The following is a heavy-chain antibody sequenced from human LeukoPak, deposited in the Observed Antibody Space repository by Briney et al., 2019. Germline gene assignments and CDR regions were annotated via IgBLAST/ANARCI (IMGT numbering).Heavy chain of an antibody. Sequence: SETLSLTCTVSGGSISSYYWSWIRQPAGKGLEWIGRIYTSGSTNYNPSLKSRVTMSVDTSKNQFSLKLRSVTAADTAVYYCARDPGNDYVWGSYRYTPWYFDLWGRGTLVTVSS. CDR3: ARDPGNDYVWGSYRYTPWYFDL. CDR2: IYTSGST. CDR1: GGSISSYY. V-gene: IGHV4-4*07. J-gene: IGHJ2*01. D-gene: IGHD3-16*02.